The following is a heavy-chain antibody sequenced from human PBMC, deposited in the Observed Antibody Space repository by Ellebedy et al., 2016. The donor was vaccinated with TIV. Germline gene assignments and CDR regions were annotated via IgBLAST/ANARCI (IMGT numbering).Heavy chain of an antibody. J-gene: IGHJ3*02. CDR2: IYYSGST. CDR1: GGSISSSSYY. D-gene: IGHD1-26*01. CDR3: ARDRVGSYSAFDI. Sequence: MPSETLSLTCTVSGGSISSSSYYRGWIRQPPGKGLEWIGSIYYSGSTYYNPSLKSRVTISVDTSKNQFSLKLSSVTAADTAVYYCARDRVGSYSAFDIWGQGTMVTVSS. V-gene: IGHV4-39*07.